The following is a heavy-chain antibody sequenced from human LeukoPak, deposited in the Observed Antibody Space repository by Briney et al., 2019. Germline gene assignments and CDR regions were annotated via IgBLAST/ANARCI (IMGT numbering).Heavy chain of an antibody. Sequence: ASVKVSCKASGHTFTGYYVHWVRQAPGQGLEWMGWINPNSGGTNYAQKFQGRVTMTRGTSISTAYMELSRLRSDDTAVYYCARVVVPAFYWYFDLWGRGTLVTVSS. CDR1: GHTFTGYY. CDR2: INPNSGGT. V-gene: IGHV1-2*02. J-gene: IGHJ2*01. D-gene: IGHD2-2*01. CDR3: ARVVVPAFYWYFDL.